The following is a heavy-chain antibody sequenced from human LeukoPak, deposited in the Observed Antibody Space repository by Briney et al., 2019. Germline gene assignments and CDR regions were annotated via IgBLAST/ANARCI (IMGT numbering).Heavy chain of an antibody. CDR1: GFTFSSYG. CDR2: ISYDGSNK. V-gene: IGHV3-30*03. CDR3: ASCSSSGWYFPFDY. D-gene: IGHD6-19*01. Sequence: PGGSLRLSCAASGFTFSSYGMHWVRQAPGKGLEWVAVISYDGSNKYYADSVKGRFTISRDNAKNSLYLQMNSLRAEDTAVYYCASCSSSGWYFPFDYWGQGTLVTVSS. J-gene: IGHJ4*02.